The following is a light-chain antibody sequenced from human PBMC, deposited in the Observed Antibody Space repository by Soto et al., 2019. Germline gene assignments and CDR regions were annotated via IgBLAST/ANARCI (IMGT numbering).Light chain of an antibody. CDR1: QSVSSSS. J-gene: IGKJ4*01. Sequence: EKVLTHSPGTLSLSPWEIATLSCRASQSVSSSSLAWYQQKRGQAPRLLIHDASSRAAGIPARFIGSGSGTDFTLTISSLEPDDFAVYYCQQRGNWQLSFGGGTKVDIK. CDR2: DAS. CDR3: QQRGNWQLS. V-gene: IGKV3D-20*02.